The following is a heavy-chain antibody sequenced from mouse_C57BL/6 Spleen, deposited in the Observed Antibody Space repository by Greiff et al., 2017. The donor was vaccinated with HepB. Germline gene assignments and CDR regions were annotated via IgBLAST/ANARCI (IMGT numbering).Heavy chain of an antibody. CDR3: ARGTGTGAWFAY. CDR1: GYTFTDYY. J-gene: IGHJ3*01. V-gene: IGHV1-19*01. Sequence: EVKLQESGPVLVKPGASVKMSCKASGYTFTDYYMNWVKQSHGKSLEWIGVINPYNGGTSYNQKFKGKATLTVDKSSSTAYMELNSLTSEDSAVYYCARGTGTGAWFAYWGQGTLVTVSA. CDR2: INPYNGGT. D-gene: IGHD4-1*01.